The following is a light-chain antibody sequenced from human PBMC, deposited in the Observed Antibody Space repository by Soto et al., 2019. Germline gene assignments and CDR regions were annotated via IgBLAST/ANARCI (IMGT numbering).Light chain of an antibody. CDR2: EGS. CDR3: CSYAGSSTYV. CDR1: SSDVGSYNL. V-gene: IGLV2-23*01. Sequence: QSVLTQPASVSGSPGQSITISCTGTSSDVGSYNLVSWYQQHPGKAPKLMICEGSKRPSGVSNRFSGSKSGNTASLTISGFQAEDEADYYCCSYAGSSTYVFGTGTKVTVL. J-gene: IGLJ1*01.